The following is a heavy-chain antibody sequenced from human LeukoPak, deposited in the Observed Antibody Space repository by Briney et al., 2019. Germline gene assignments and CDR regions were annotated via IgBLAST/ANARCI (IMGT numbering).Heavy chain of an antibody. CDR2: IYYNGST. Sequence: SETLSLTCTVSGGSISSYYWSWIRQPPGKGLEWIGYIYYNGSTNYNPSLKSRVTISVDTSKNQFSLKLSSVTAADTAVYYCASLGEQWLVQYLHYWGQGTLVTVSS. D-gene: IGHD6-19*01. J-gene: IGHJ4*02. CDR1: GGSISSYY. V-gene: IGHV4-59*01. CDR3: ASLGEQWLVQYLHY.